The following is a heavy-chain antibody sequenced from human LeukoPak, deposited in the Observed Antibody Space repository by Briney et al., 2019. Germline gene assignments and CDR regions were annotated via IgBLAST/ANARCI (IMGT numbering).Heavy chain of an antibody. J-gene: IGHJ4*02. Sequence: PTGGSLRLSCAASGFTFSSYWMSWVRQAPGKGLEWVANIKKDGSEKYYVDSVKGRFTISRDNAKNTLYLQMNSLRAEDTAVYYCAKDTYYDYVWGSYRYTAVDYWGQGTLVTVSS. CDR1: GFTFSSYW. CDR3: AKDTYYDYVWGSYRYTAVDY. CDR2: IKKDGSEK. V-gene: IGHV3-7*03. D-gene: IGHD3-16*02.